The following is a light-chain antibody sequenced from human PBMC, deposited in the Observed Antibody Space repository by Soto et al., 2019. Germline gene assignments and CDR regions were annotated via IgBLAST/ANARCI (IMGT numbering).Light chain of an antibody. V-gene: IGLV2-8*01. CDR2: EVN. CDR1: NSDIGGYNY. Sequence: QSALTQPPSASGSPGQSVAISCTGDNSDIGGYNYVSWYQQHPGKVPKLMIYEVNKRPSGVPDRFSGSKSGNTASLTVSGLQSDDEADYYCTSYAGGNNVFGTGTKLTVL. CDR3: TSYAGGNNV. J-gene: IGLJ1*01.